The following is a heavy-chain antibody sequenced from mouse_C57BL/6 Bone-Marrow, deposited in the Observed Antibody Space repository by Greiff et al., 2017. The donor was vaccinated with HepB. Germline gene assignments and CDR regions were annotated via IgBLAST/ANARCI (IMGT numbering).Heavy chain of an antibody. J-gene: IGHJ4*01. CDR1: GYTFTSYG. CDR3: ARSRDAGAMDY. V-gene: IGHV1-81*01. Sequence: VQLQQSGAELARPGASVKLSCKASGYTFTSYGISWVKQRTGQGLEWIGEIYPRSGNTYYNEKFKGKATLTADKSSSTAYMELRSLTSEDSAVYFCARSRDAGAMDYWGQGTSVTVSS. CDR2: IYPRSGNT.